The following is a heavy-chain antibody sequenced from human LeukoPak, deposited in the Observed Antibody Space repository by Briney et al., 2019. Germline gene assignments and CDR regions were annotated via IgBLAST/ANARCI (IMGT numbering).Heavy chain of an antibody. CDR2: IKQDGSEK. Sequence: GGSLRLSCAASGFTFSSYWMSWVRQAPGKGLEWVANIKQDGSEKNYVDSVKGRFTIFRDNAKTSLYLQMNSLRAEDTAVYYCARSLWPEDYWGQGILVTVSS. D-gene: IGHD5-18*01. CDR1: GFTFSSYW. CDR3: ARSLWPEDY. V-gene: IGHV3-7*01. J-gene: IGHJ4*02.